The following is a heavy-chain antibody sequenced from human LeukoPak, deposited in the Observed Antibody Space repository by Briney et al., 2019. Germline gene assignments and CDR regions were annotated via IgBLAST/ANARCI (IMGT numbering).Heavy chain of an antibody. Sequence: PTQSLSPTCTVSGGSIDSRSYYSDCIRPAPGKGLEWIGTIYHSGSTEYNPSLKRRVAIFVDTSKNQFSLILHSVAPADTAVYYCARRSEFDNTHYHYFDYWGQGALVTVSS. D-gene: IGHD2-15*01. CDR1: GGSIDSRSYY. J-gene: IGHJ4*02. CDR3: ARRSEFDNTHYHYFDY. CDR2: IYHSGST. V-gene: IGHV4-39*01.